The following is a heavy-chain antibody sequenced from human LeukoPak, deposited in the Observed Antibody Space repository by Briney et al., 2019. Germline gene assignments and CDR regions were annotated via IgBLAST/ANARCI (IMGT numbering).Heavy chain of an antibody. D-gene: IGHD3-22*01. V-gene: IGHV6-1*01. CDR2: TYYRSNWFS. J-gene: IGHJ4*02. Sequence: SQTLSLTCVISGDSVSSNSSSWHCITQSPSRGLEWLGRTYYRSNWFSDYAVSVNSRITINPDTSKNQFSLQLNSVTPEDTAVYYCARSPWHYDSSGYYGWGYWGQGTLVTVSS. CDR1: GDSVSSNSSS. CDR3: ARSPWHYDSSGYYGWGY.